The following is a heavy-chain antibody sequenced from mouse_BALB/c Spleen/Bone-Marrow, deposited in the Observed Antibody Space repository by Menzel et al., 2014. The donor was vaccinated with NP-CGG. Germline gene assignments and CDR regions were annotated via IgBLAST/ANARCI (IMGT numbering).Heavy chain of an antibody. V-gene: IGHV1-14*01. CDR3: ARGVDFDY. J-gene: IGHJ2*01. CDR1: GYTFINYV. CDR2: IYPYYDVT. Sequence: VQLQQSGPELVKPGASVKMPCKASGYTFINYVMHWVKQKPGQGLEWIGYIYPYYDVTKYNEKFKGKATLTSDKSSSTAYMELSSLTSEDSAVYYCARGVDFDYWAKAPLSLSPQ.